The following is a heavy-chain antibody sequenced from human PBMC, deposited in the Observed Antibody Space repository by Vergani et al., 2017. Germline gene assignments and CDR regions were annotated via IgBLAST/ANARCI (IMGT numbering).Heavy chain of an antibody. CDR1: GFTVSSNY. CDR2: IYSGGST. J-gene: IGHJ4*02. D-gene: IGHD6-19*01. V-gene: IGHV3-53*01. CDR3: AKVTGSIAVAAPLEY. Sequence: EVQLVESGGGLIQPGGSLRLSCAASGFTVSSNYMSWVRQAPGKGLEWVSVIYSGGSTYYADSVKCRFTISRDNSKNTLYLQMNSLRAEDTAVYYCAKVTGSIAVAAPLEYWGQGTLVTVSS.